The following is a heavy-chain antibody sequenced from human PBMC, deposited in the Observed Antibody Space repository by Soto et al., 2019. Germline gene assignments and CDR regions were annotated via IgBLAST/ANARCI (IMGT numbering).Heavy chain of an antibody. CDR1: GFTFSSYG. J-gene: IGHJ6*02. V-gene: IGHV3-23*01. CDR2: ISGSDSAT. Sequence: GGSLRLSCAASGFTFSSYGMSWVRQAPGKGLEWVSTISGSDSATYYADSVKGRFTISRDNSKNTLYLQMNSLRAEDTALYYCAKERVYAVPRGMDVWGQGTTVTVSS. CDR3: AKERVYAVPRGMDV. D-gene: IGHD2-8*01.